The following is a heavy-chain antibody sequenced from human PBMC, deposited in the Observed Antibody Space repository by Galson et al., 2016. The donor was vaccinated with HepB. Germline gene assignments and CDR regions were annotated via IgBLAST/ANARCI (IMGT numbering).Heavy chain of an antibody. Sequence: SETLSLTCTVSAGFIPDTYWSWIRQSPGKGLEWIGYVSYSGTTTYNPSLRTRVTISIDTSKNQFSLNLNSVTAAYTARYYCARGGTLYLRYWGQGTLITVSS. CDR2: VSYSGTT. V-gene: IGHV4-59*01. D-gene: IGHD3-16*01. J-gene: IGHJ4*02. CDR3: ARGGTLYLRY. CDR1: AGFIPDTY.